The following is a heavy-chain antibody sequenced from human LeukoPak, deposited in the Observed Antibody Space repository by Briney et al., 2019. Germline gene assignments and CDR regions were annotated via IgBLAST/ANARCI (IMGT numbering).Heavy chain of an antibody. V-gene: IGHV5-10-1*01. CDR2: IDPSDSYT. Sequence: GESLKISCKVSRYSFSSYWISWVRQMPGKGLEWMGRIDPSDSYTNYSPSFQGHVTISADKSISTAYLQWSSLKASDTAMYYCARREGEGFDPWGQGTLVTVSS. J-gene: IGHJ5*02. D-gene: IGHD3-16*01. CDR3: ARREGEGFDP. CDR1: RYSFSSYW.